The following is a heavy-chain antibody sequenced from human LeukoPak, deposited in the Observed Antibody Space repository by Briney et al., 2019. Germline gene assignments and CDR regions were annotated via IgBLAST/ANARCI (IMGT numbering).Heavy chain of an antibody. CDR3: ASLVPAAIRGGGYFDY. CDR1: GGSISSGGYY. CDR2: IYYSGST. J-gene: IGHJ4*02. Sequence: SQTLSLTCTVSGGSISSGGYYWSWIRQHPGKGLEWIGYIYYSGSTSYNPSLKSRVTISVDTSKNQFSLKLSSVTAADTAVYYCASLVPAAIRGGGYFDYWGQGTLVTVSS. V-gene: IGHV4-61*08. D-gene: IGHD2-2*01.